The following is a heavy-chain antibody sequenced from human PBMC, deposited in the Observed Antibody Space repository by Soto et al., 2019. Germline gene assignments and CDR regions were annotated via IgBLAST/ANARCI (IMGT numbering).Heavy chain of an antibody. J-gene: IGHJ5*02. CDR1: GGSFIGYD. Sequence: LVTLSLTCAVYGGSFIGYDWSWIRQPPGKGLEWIGEINHSGSTNYNPSLKSRVTISVDTSKNLFSLKLSSVTAADTAVYYCARRFPYNWNPTNWFDPWGQGTLVTVSS. D-gene: IGHD1-20*01. V-gene: IGHV4-34*01. CDR2: INHSGST. CDR3: ARRFPYNWNPTNWFDP.